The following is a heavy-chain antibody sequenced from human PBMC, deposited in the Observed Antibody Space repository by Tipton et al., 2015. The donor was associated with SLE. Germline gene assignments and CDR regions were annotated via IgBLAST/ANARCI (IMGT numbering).Heavy chain of an antibody. CDR2: IYYSGST. J-gene: IGHJ4*02. CDR1: GGSISSSSYY. V-gene: IGHV4-39*07. D-gene: IGHD3-3*01. Sequence: LRLSCTVSGGSISSSSYYWGWIRQPPGKGLEWIGSIYYSGSTYYNPSLKSRVTISVDTSKNQFSLKLSSVTAADTAVYYCARSRYYDLLYYFDYWGQGTLVTVSS. CDR3: ARSRYYDLLYYFDY.